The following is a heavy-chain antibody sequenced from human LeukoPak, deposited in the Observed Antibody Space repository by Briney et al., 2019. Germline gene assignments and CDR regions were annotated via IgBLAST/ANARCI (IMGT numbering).Heavy chain of an antibody. CDR2: IIPIFGTA. D-gene: IGHD5-12*01. Sequence: ASVKVSCKASGYTFTSYGISWVRQAPGQGLEWMGGIIPIFGTANYAQKFQGRVTITADESTSTAYMELSSLRSEDTAVYYCARSSPGYSGYEYSPGYYFDYWGQGTLVTVSS. J-gene: IGHJ4*02. V-gene: IGHV1-69*13. CDR3: ARSSPGYSGYEYSPGYYFDY. CDR1: GYTFTSYG.